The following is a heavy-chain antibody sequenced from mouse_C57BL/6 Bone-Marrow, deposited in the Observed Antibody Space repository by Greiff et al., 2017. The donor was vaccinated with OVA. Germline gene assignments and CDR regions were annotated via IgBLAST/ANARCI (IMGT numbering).Heavy chain of an antibody. V-gene: IGHV1-50*01. CDR1: GYTFTSYW. CDR3: ARGGTTVACDY. CDR2: IDPSDSYT. Sequence: VQLQQPGAELVKPGASVKLSCKASGYTFTSYWMQWVKQRPGQGLEWIGEIDPSDSYTNYNQKFKGKATLTVDTSSSTAYMQLSSLTSEDSAVYYCARGGTTVACDYWGQGTTLTVSS. D-gene: IGHD1-1*01. J-gene: IGHJ2*01.